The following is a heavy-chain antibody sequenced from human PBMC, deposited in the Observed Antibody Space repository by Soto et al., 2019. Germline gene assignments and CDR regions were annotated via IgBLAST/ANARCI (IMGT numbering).Heavy chain of an antibody. J-gene: IGHJ5*02. Sequence: SETLSLTCTVSGGPLSAYYWTWIRQPPGKRLESIGYIYYSGGTNYSPSLKSRVTISVDTSKNQFSLKLSSVTVADTAVYYCARAGMDTSMVTNWFDPWGQGILVTVSS. V-gene: IGHV4-59*01. CDR2: IYYSGGT. CDR1: GGPLSAYY. CDR3: ARAGMDTSMVTNWFDP. D-gene: IGHD5-18*01.